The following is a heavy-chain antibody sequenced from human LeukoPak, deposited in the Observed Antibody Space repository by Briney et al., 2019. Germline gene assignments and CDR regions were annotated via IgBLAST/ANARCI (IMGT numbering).Heavy chain of an antibody. D-gene: IGHD2-2*01. CDR1: GFTFSSYW. CDR3: ARDETGYCSSTSCYAPNWFDP. Sequence: GGSLRLSCAASGFTFSSYWMSWVRQAPGKGVEWVANIKQDGSGKYYVDSVKGRFTISRDNAKNSLYLQMNSLRAEDTAVYYCARDETGYCSSTSCYAPNWFDPWGQGTLVTVSS. CDR2: IKQDGSGK. J-gene: IGHJ5*02. V-gene: IGHV3-7*01.